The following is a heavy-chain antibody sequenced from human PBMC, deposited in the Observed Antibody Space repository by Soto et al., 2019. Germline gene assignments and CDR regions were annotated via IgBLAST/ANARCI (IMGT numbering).Heavy chain of an antibody. V-gene: IGHV4-31*03. J-gene: IGHJ3*02. D-gene: IGHD3-10*01. Sequence: SDTLSLTCTVSGGSISTGDYYWSWIRQHPGKGLEWIGYIYYSGSTYYNPSLQSRVTMSVDTSTNQFSLKLSSVTAADTAVYYCARAGIDYYGSGSAFDIWGQGTMVTVSS. CDR3: ARAGIDYYGSGSAFDI. CDR1: GGSISTGDYY. CDR2: IYYSGST.